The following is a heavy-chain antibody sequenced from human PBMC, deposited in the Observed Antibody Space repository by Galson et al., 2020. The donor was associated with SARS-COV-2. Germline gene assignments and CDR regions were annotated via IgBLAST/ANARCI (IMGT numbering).Heavy chain of an antibody. CDR1: GFTFSSYG. J-gene: IGHJ5*02. Sequence: GGSLRLSCAASGFTFSSYGMHWVRQAPGKGLEWVAVIWYDGSNKYYADSVKGRFTISRDNSKNTLYLQMNSLRAEDTAVYYCAKDLAVDTATQDSVDPWGQGTLVTVSS. V-gene: IGHV3-33*06. D-gene: IGHD5-18*01. CDR2: IWYDGSNK. CDR3: AKDLAVDTATQDSVDP.